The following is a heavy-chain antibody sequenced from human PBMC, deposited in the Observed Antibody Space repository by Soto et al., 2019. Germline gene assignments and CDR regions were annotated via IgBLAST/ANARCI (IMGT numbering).Heavy chain of an antibody. D-gene: IGHD5-18*01. CDR3: PHESDTAMAPDFDY. Sequence: SGPTLVNPTPPLTLTCTFSGFSLSTSGVGVGWIRQPPGKALEWLALIYWDDDKRYSPSLKSRLTITKDTSKNQLVLTMTNMDPVDPATYYCPHESDTAMAPDFDYGGQGTRVTV. CDR1: GFSLSTSGVG. J-gene: IGHJ4*02. V-gene: IGHV2-5*02. CDR2: IYWDDDK.